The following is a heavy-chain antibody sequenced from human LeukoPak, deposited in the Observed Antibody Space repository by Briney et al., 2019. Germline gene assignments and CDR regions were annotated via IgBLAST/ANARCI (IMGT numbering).Heavy chain of an antibody. V-gene: IGHV3-23*01. CDR2: ISGSGGST. J-gene: IGHJ4*02. D-gene: IGHD3-22*01. CDR3: ANSGKRTPTRFSGYYL. CDR1: GFTFSSYA. Sequence: GGSLRLSCAASGFTFSSYAMSWVRQAPGKGLEWVSAISGSGGSTYYADSVKGRFTISRDNSKNTLYLQMNSLRAEDTAVYYCANSGKRTPTRFSGYYLWGQGTLVTVSS.